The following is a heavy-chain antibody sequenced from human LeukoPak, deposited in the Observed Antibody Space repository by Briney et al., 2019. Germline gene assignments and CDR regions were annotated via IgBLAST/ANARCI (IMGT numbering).Heavy chain of an antibody. CDR3: TRGQLGYDY. Sequence: GGSLRLSCTASGFTFGDYAMTWARQAPGKGLEWVGFIRTKTSRGTSEYATSVKGRFTISRDDSKSIAYLQMNSLKTEVTAVYYCTRGQLGYDYWGQGTLVTVSS. J-gene: IGHJ4*02. CDR2: IRTKTSRGTS. V-gene: IGHV3-49*04. D-gene: IGHD5-18*01. CDR1: GFTFGDYA.